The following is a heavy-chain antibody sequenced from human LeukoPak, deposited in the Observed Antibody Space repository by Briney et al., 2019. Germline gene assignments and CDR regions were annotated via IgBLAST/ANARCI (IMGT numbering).Heavy chain of an antibody. CDR1: GFTFSSYS. CDR2: ISSSSYI. CDR3: ARVEAVAGNWGGLDP. Sequence: PGGSLRLSCAASGFTFSSYSMNWVRQAPGKGLEWVSSISSSSYIYYADSVKGRFTISRDNAKDSLFLQLNSLRAEDAAMYYCARVEAVAGNWGGLDPWGQGTLVTVSS. J-gene: IGHJ5*02. D-gene: IGHD6-19*01. V-gene: IGHV3-21*01.